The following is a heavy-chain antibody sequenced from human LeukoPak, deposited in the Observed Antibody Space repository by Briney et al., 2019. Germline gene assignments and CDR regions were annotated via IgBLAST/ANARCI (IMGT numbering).Heavy chain of an antibody. D-gene: IGHD5-24*01. CDR3: ARVGGGGYNYEAFDI. V-gene: IGHV3-21*01. J-gene: IGHJ3*02. CDR1: GLTFSGYS. CDR2: ISSSSSYI. Sequence: GVSLRLSCAASGLTFSGYSMNWVRQAPGKGLEWVSSISSSSSYIYYADSVKGRFTISRDNAKNSLYLQMNSLRAEDTAVYYCARVGGGGYNYEAFDIWGQGTMVTVSS.